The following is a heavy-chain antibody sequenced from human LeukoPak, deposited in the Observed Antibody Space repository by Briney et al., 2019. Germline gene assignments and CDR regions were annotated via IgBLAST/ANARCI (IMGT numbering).Heavy chain of an antibody. D-gene: IGHD3-10*01. J-gene: IGHJ6*03. Sequence: GGSLRLSCAASGFTFSTYSMNWVRQAPGKGLEWVSSITRSSTYIHYADLVKGRFTISRDKSKNSLFLQMDSLRAEDTAVYYCARGGFGELNYYLDVWGQGTTVTVSS. V-gene: IGHV3-21*01. CDR1: GFTFSTYS. CDR2: ITRSSTYI. CDR3: ARGGFGELNYYLDV.